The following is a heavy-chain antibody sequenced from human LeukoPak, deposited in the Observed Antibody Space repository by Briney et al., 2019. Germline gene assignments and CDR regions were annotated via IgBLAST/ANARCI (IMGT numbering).Heavy chain of an antibody. Sequence: GGSLRLSCAASGFTFSSYSMNWVRQAPGKGLEWVSYISSSSSTIYYADSVKGRFTISRDNAKNSLYLQMNSLRAEDTAVYYCARGNLYYDSSGFDYWGQGTLVTVSS. CDR3: ARGNLYYDSSGFDY. J-gene: IGHJ4*02. CDR2: ISSSSSTI. D-gene: IGHD3-22*01. CDR1: GFTFSSYS. V-gene: IGHV3-48*01.